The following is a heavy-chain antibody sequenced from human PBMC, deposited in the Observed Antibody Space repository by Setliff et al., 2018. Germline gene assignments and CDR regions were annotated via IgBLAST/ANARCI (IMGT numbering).Heavy chain of an antibody. CDR1: GGSFSSFL. Sequence: GASVKVSCKNSGGSFSSFLVAWVRQAPGQGLEWMGGIIPLFGTTKYAQKFQDRLTMTADESTTTAYMESASLRSEDTAVYFCARALGGISAAGNNWLDSWGQGTLVTVSS. CDR2: IIPLFGTT. CDR3: ARALGGISAAGNNWLDS. J-gene: IGHJ5*01. D-gene: IGHD6-13*01. V-gene: IGHV1-69*13.